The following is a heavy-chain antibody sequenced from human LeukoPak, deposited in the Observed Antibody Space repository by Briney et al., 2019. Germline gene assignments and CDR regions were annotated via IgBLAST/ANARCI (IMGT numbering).Heavy chain of an antibody. CDR3: AREDCSGDGCYSFDY. CDR2: IYYSGST. D-gene: IGHD2-15*01. J-gene: IGHJ4*02. V-gene: IGHV4-59*01. Sequence: PSETLSLTCTVSGGSISSYYWSWIRQPPGKGLEWIGYIYYSGSTNYNPSLKSRVTISVDTSKNQFSLKLSAVTAADKAVYYCAREDCSGDGCYSFDYWGQGTLVTVFS. CDR1: GGSISSYY.